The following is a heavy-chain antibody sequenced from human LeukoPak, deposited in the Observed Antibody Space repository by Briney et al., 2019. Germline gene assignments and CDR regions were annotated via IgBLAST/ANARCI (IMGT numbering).Heavy chain of an antibody. V-gene: IGHV3-21*01. CDR1: GFTFSSYS. CDR2: ISSSSTYI. D-gene: IGHD3-10*01. CDR3: ARAEGSGSSFDY. Sequence: GGSLRLSCAASGFTFSSYSMNWVRQAPGKGLEWVSSISSSSTYIYYADSVKGRFTISRDNAKNSLYLQMNSLRVEDTAVYYCARAEGSGSSFDYWGQGTLVTVSS. J-gene: IGHJ4*02.